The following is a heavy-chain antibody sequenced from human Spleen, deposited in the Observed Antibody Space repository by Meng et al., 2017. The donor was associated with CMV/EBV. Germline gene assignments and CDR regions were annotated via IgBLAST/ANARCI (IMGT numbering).Heavy chain of an antibody. CDR2: INHSGST. CDR1: GGSISSSSYY. V-gene: IGHV4-39*07. Sequence: SETLSLTCTVSGGSISSSSYYWGWIRQPPGKGLEWIGEINHSGSTNYNPSLKSRVTISVDTSKNQFSLKLSSVTAADTAVYYCAREVASLGYCSGGSCRPIYYFDYWGQGTLVTVSS. J-gene: IGHJ4*02. D-gene: IGHD2-15*01. CDR3: AREVASLGYCSGGSCRPIYYFDY.